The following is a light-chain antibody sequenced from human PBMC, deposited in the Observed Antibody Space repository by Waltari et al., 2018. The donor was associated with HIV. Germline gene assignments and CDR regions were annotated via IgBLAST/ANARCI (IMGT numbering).Light chain of an antibody. Sequence: VFTQSQATLSFSPGERATLACRPSQSVTTYLAWYQQKPGQATSLLIYDASNRAAGIPARFSGSWSGTDFTRTISRLEPEDFAVYYCQQRSSWPYIFGQVTRLEIK. CDR1: QSVTTY. CDR2: DAS. CDR3: QQRSSWPYI. J-gene: IGKJ2*01. V-gene: IGKV3-11*01.